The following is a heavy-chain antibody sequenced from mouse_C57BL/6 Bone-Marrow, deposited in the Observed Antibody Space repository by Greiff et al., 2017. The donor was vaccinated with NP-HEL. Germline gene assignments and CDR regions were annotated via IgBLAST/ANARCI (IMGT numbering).Heavy chain of an antibody. CDR2: INPYNGGT. Sequence: VQLQQSGPVLVKPGASVKMSCKASGYTFTDYYMNWVKQSHGKSLEWIGVINPYNGGTSYNQKFKGKATLTVDKSSSTAYMELNSLTSEDSAVYYCALLRARWYFDVRSTGTTVTVAA. V-gene: IGHV1-19*01. CDR1: GYTFTDYY. J-gene: IGHJ1*03. CDR3: ALLRARWYFDV. D-gene: IGHD1-1*01.